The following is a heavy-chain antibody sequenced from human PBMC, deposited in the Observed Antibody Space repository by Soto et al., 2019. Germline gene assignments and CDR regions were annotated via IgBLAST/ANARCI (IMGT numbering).Heavy chain of an antibody. CDR1: GGSISSGGYS. CDR3: ARAYCGGDCYHFDY. V-gene: IGHV4-30-2*01. CDR2: IYHSGST. J-gene: IGHJ4*02. D-gene: IGHD2-21*02. Sequence: QLQLQESGSGLVKPSQTLSLTCAVSGGSISSGGYSWSWIRQPPGKGLGWIGYIYHSGSTYYNPSLKSRVTISVDRSKNQFSLKLSSVTAADTAVYYCARAYCGGDCYHFDYWGQGTLVTVSS.